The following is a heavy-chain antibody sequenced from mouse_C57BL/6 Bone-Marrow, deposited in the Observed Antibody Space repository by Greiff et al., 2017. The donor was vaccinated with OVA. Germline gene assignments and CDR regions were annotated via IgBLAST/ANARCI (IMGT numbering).Heavy chain of an antibody. CDR3: ARVYDGYPAWFAY. CDR2: ISDGGSYT. Sequence: EVKVVESGGGLVKPGGSLKLSCAASGFTFSSYAMSWVRQTPEKRLEWVATISDGGSYTYYPDNVKGRFTLSRDNAKNNLYLQMSHLKSEDTAMYYCARVYDGYPAWFAYWGQGTLVTVSA. J-gene: IGHJ3*01. V-gene: IGHV5-4*03. CDR1: GFTFSSYA. D-gene: IGHD2-3*01.